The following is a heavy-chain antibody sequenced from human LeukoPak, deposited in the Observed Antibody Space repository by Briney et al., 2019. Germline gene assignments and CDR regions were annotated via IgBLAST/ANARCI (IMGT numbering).Heavy chain of an antibody. J-gene: IGHJ4*02. Sequence: ASVKVSCKASGYTFTSYGISWVRQAPGQGLEWMGWISAYSGNTYYAQKLQGRVTMTTDTSTSTAYMELSSLRSEDTAVYYCARVIEMATITGDQNYFDYWGQGTLVTVSS. D-gene: IGHD5-24*01. CDR1: GYTFTSYG. CDR2: ISAYSGNT. V-gene: IGHV1-18*01. CDR3: ARVIEMATITGDQNYFDY.